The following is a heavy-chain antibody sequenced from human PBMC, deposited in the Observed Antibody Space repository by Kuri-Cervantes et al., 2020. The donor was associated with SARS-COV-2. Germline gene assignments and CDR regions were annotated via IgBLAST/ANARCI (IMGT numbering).Heavy chain of an antibody. D-gene: IGHD3-16*01. CDR1: GGSISSESYY. V-gene: IGHV4-61*01. CDR2: SYHTGST. CDR3: ARSLIIFGGVIFDQ. Sequence: GSLRLSCTVSGGSISSESYYWSCSPPPRGGGREWVGHSYHTGSTNYNPSLKSRLTISVDTSKSQFSLKLSSVTAADTAVYYCARSLIIFGGVIFDQWGQGTLVTVSS. J-gene: IGHJ4*02.